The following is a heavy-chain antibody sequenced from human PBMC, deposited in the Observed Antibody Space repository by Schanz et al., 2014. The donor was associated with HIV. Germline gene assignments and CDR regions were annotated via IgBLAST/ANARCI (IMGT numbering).Heavy chain of an antibody. CDR2: IWYDENNR. J-gene: IGHJ4*02. D-gene: IGHD1-1*01. Sequence: QVQLVESGGGVVQPGKSLRLSCAASGFTFSSYAMHWVRQAPGKGLEWVAVIWYDENNRHYADSVKGRFIISRDNSRNTLYLQMNSLRAEDTAVYYCAKDPAYPGTGNLEYWGQGTLVIVSS. CDR3: AKDPAYPGTGNLEY. CDR1: GFTFSSYA. V-gene: IGHV3-33*06.